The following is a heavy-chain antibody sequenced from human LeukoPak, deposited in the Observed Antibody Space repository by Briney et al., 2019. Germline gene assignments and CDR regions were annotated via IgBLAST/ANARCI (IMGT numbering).Heavy chain of an antibody. D-gene: IGHD5-12*01. V-gene: IGHV3-23*01. Sequence: PGGSLRLSCAASGFTFSSYAMSWVRQAPGKGLEWVSAISGGGGTTYYADSVKGRFTISRGNSKNTLFLQMNSLRAEDTAVYYCAKEREGLSSCYDLEYFDYWGQGTLVTVSS. J-gene: IGHJ4*02. CDR2: ISGGGGTT. CDR3: AKEREGLSSCYDLEYFDY. CDR1: GFTFSSYA.